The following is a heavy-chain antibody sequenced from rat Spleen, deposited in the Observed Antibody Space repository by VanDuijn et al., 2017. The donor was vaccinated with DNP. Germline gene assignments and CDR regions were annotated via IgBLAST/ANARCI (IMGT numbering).Heavy chain of an antibody. CDR1: GFTFSNYG. CDR3: ARHRTIMPYYYAMDA. V-gene: IGHV5-29*01. CDR2: ISYDGSDT. D-gene: IGHD1-12*01. Sequence: EVQLVESGGGLVQPGRSLKLSCAASGFTFSNYGMAWVRQAPKKSLEWVATISYDGSDTYYRDSMKGRFSISRDNAKSTLYLQVNSLRSEDTATYYCARHRTIMPYYYAMDAWGQGASVTVSS. J-gene: IGHJ4*01.